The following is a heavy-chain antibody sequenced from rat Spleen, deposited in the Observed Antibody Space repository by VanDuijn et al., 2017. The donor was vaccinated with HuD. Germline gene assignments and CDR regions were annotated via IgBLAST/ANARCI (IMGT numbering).Heavy chain of an antibody. V-gene: IGHV5-20*01. CDR2: ISYDGRQT. CDR3: TTYGGLRNWFAY. D-gene: IGHD4-1*01. Sequence: EVQLVESDGGLVQPGRSLKLSCAASGFTFSDYYMAWVRQAPTKGLEWVASISYDGRQTYYRDSVKGRFTISRDNVKSTLHLQMDSLRSEDTATYYCTTYGGLRNWFAYWGQGTLVTVSS. J-gene: IGHJ3*01. CDR1: GFTFSDYY.